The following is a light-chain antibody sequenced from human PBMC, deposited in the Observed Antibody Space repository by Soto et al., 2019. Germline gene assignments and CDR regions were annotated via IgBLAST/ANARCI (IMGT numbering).Light chain of an antibody. V-gene: IGLV3-1*01. CDR2: QDT. CDR3: QAGDTSTVV. J-gene: IGLJ2*01. Sequence: SYELTQPPSVSVSPGQTASITCSGDKLGDKYASWYQLKPGQSPVLVIYQDTKRPSGIPERFSGSNSGTTATLSISGTQAMDEADYYCQAGDTSTVVFGGGTKLTVL. CDR1: KLGDKY.